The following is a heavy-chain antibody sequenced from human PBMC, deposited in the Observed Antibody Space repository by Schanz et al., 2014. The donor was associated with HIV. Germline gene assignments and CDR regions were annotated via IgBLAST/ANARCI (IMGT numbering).Heavy chain of an antibody. CDR2: IWNDGRNT. V-gene: IGHV3-30*18. J-gene: IGHJ4*02. CDR1: GFNFNSYG. CDR3: AKGWRGYSISSWVDY. Sequence: QEQLVESGGGVVQPGRSLRLSCVASGFNFNSYGMHWVRQAPGKGLEWVAVIWNDGRNTFYADSVKGRITISRDNSKNTLYLQMNSLRADDTAVYYCAKGWRGYSISSWVDYWGQGSLVTVSS. D-gene: IGHD6-6*01.